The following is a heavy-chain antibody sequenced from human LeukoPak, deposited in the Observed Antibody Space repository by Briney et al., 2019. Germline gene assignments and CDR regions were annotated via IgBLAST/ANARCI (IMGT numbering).Heavy chain of an antibody. CDR2: MKQDGSEK. D-gene: IGHD5-12*01. J-gene: IGHJ4*02. V-gene: IGHV3-7*01. Sequence: QTGGSLRLSCAVSGINFRGYWMAWVRQAPGKGLEWVANMKQDGSEKYYVDSVKGRFTIPRDNAKNSLYLEMNSLRVEDTAVYYCARDLGHTGYDLYDYWGQGTLVTVSS. CDR1: GINFRGYW. CDR3: ARDLGHTGYDLYDY.